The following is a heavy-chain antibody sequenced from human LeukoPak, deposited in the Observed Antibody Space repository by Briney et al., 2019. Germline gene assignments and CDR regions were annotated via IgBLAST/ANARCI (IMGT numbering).Heavy chain of an antibody. D-gene: IGHD2-2*01. CDR1: GGTFSSYA. CDR3: ARGQLSPDDY. V-gene: IGHV1-69*05. Sequence: SVKVSCKASGGTFSSYAISWVRQAPGQGLEWMGGIIPIFGTANYAQKFQGRVTMTRNTSISTAYMELSSLRSEDTAVYYCARGQLSPDDYWGQGTLVTVSS. J-gene: IGHJ4*02. CDR2: IIPIFGTA.